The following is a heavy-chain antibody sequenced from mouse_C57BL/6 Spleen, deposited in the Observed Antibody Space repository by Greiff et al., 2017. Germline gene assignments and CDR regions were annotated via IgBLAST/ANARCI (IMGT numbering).Heavy chain of an antibody. CDR2: IDPSDSYT. CDR1: GYTFTSYW. D-gene: IGHD1-1*01. V-gene: IGHV1-69*01. Sequence: QVQLQQPGAELVMPGASVKLSCKASGYTFTSYWMHWVRQRPGQGLEWIGEIDPSDSYTNYNQKFKGKSTLTVDKSSSTAYMQLSSLTSEDSAVYYCARGATVHYAMDYWGQGTSGTVSS. CDR3: ARGATVHYAMDY. J-gene: IGHJ4*01.